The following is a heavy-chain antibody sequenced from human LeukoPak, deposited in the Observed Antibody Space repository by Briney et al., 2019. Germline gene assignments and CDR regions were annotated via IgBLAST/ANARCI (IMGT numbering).Heavy chain of an antibody. CDR3: AKEGGGSSGDVIEYYFDY. D-gene: IGHD6-19*01. V-gene: IGHV3-33*06. Sequence: GGSLRLSCAASGFTFSSYGMHWVRQAPGKGLEWVAVIWYDGSNKYYADSVKGRFTISRDNSKNTLYLQMNSLRAEDTAVCYCAKEGGGSSGDVIEYYFDYWGQGTLVTVSS. CDR1: GFTFSSYG. CDR2: IWYDGSNK. J-gene: IGHJ4*02.